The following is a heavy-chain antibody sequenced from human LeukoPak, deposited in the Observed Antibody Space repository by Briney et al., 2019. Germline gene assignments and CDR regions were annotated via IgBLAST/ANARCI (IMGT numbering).Heavy chain of an antibody. V-gene: IGHV3-9*01. CDR1: GFTFKDYG. D-gene: IGHD1-26*01. J-gene: IGHJ6*04. CDR3: AKHMRATNTYSFFGLDV. CDR2: INWNGGGT. Sequence: LSGGSLRLSCAATGFTFKDYGMHWVRQPPGKGLGWVSSINWNGGGTDYADSVKGRFTISRDNAKNSLYLQLSSLRPEDTALYYCAKHMRATNTYSFFGLDVWGKGTTVTVSS.